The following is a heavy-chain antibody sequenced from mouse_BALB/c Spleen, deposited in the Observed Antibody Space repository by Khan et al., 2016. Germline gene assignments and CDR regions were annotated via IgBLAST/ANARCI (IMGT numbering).Heavy chain of an antibody. V-gene: IGHV4-1*02. J-gene: IGHJ3*01. CDR1: GFDFSGYW. D-gene: IGHD2-1*01. CDR3: ARNGNYLFPY. CDR2: INPDSTTI. Sequence: EVKLLESGGGLVQPGGSLKLSCAASGFDFSGYWMSWVRQAPGKGLQWIGEINPDSTTINYTQSLKDKFIISRDNAKNTLYLQMSKVRSEDTALYYCARNGNYLFPYWGQGTLVTVSA.